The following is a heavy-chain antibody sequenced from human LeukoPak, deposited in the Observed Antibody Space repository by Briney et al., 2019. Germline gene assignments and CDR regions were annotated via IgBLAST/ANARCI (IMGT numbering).Heavy chain of an antibody. J-gene: IGHJ6*03. CDR2: INARSSTI. CDR3: ARVRASRGNYYMDV. Sequence: PGGSLRLSCAASGFDFSTYHMNWVRQAPGKGLEWISYINARSSTIYYADSVKGRFTITRDNVKNSLYLQMNSLRAEDTAVYYCARVRASRGNYYMDVWGRGTTVTVSS. D-gene: IGHD6-19*01. CDR1: GFDFSTYH. V-gene: IGHV3-48*01.